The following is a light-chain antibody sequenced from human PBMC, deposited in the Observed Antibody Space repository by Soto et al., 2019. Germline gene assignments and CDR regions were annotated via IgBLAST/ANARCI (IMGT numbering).Light chain of an antibody. V-gene: IGKV1-39*01. J-gene: IGKJ5*01. CDR3: QQSYSTTIT. CDR2: AAS. CDR1: QSISSY. Sequence: DIQMPQSPSSLSASVGDRVTITCRASQSISSYLHWYQQKPGKAPKLLIYAASSLQSGVPSRFSGSGSGTDFTLTISRLQPEDFATYYCQQSYSTTITFGQGTRLEIK.